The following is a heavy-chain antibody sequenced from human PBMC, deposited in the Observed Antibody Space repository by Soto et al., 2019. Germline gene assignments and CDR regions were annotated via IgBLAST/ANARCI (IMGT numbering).Heavy chain of an antibody. CDR3: GWYNALVRGVIS. CDR1: GGSISSGGYY. J-gene: IGHJ4*02. CDR2: IYYSGST. Sequence: SETLSLTCTVSGGSISSGGYYWSWIRQHPGKGLEWIGYIYYSGSTYYNPSLKSRVTISVDTSKNQFSLKLSSVTAADAAVYYCGWYNALVRGVISWGQGTLVTVSS. V-gene: IGHV4-31*03. D-gene: IGHD3-10*02.